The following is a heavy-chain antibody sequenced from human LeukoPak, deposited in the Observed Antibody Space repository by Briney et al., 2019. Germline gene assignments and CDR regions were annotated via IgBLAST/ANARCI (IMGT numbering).Heavy chain of an antibody. CDR1: GGSISSYY. CDR2: IYYSGST. D-gene: IGHD2-2*01. J-gene: IGHJ5*02. CDR3: ARESIDCSSTSCYMSWFDP. V-gene: IGHV4-59*01. Sequence: SETLSLTCTVSGGSISSYYWSWIRQPPGKGLEWIGYIYYSGSTNYNPSLESRVTISVDTSKNQFSLKLSSVTAADTAVYYCARESIDCSSTSCYMSWFDPWGQGTLVTVSS.